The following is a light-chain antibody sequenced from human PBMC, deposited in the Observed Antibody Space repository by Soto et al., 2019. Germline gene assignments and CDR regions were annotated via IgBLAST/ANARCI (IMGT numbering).Light chain of an antibody. V-gene: IGKV1-16*01. CDR1: QDIGHS. Sequence: DIPMTQSPSSLSVSVGDRVTITCRASQDIGHSLGWFQQKPGKAPKSLIYAASTLQVGVPSRFSSSGSGTDFTLTISSLQPEDFATYYCQQYNGYPRTFGQGTKVEIK. CDR3: QQYNGYPRT. J-gene: IGKJ1*01. CDR2: AAS.